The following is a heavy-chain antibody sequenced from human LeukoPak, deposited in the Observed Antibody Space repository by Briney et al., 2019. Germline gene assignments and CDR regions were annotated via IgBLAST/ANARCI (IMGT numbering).Heavy chain of an antibody. CDR1: RFSFNTYW. CDR3: VRGRYYFDY. Sequence: GALSLSCAASRFSFNTYWMHWVRQAPGMGLVWVSRINSDGSSTSYADSVKGRFTISRDNAKNTLYLQMNNLRAEDTAVYYCVRGRYYFDYWGQGTLVTVSS. V-gene: IGHV3-74*01. CDR2: INSDGSST. D-gene: IGHD5-24*01. J-gene: IGHJ4*02.